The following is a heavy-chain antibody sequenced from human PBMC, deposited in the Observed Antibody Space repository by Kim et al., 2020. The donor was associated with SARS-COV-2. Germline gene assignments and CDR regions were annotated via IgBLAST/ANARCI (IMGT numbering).Heavy chain of an antibody. D-gene: IGHD1-7*01. V-gene: IGHV1-46*01. Sequence: ASVKVSCKASGHTFTSSYMHWVRQAPGQGLEWMGIINPRGGSTSNAQKFQGRVTMTRDTSTGTVYMELSSLISDDTAVYFCARGRGTTDGLDVWGQGTTVTVSS. CDR2: INPRGGST. CDR1: GHTFTSSY. J-gene: IGHJ6*02. CDR3: ARGRGTTDGLDV.